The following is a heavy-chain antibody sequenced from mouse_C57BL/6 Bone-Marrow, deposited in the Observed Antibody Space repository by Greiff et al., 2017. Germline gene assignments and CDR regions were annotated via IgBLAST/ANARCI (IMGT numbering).Heavy chain of an antibody. CDR3: ARDLHYYGSPHYYAMDY. J-gene: IGHJ4*01. CDR1: GFTFSSYA. D-gene: IGHD1-1*01. CDR2: ISDGGSYT. Sequence: EVQGVESGGGLVKPGGSLKLSCAASGFTFSSYAMSWVRQTPEKRLEWVATISDGGSYTYYPDNVKGRFTISRDNAKNNLNLQINHLKSEDTAMYYCARDLHYYGSPHYYAMDYWGQGTSVTVSS. V-gene: IGHV5-4*01.